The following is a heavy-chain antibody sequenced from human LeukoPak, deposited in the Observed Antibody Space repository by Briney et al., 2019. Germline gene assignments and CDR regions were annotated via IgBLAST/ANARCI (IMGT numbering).Heavy chain of an antibody. D-gene: IGHD3-10*01. J-gene: IGHJ4*02. CDR3: AREAPISDSGNYYKSLGY. V-gene: IGHV3-23*01. CDR1: GFTFSNYG. CDR2: ISGSGGER. Sequence: GGSLRLSCAASGFTFSNYGMSWVRQAPGKGLQWVSGISGSGGERYYTESVKGRFTISRDNSKNTLYLQMNSLRAEDTAVYYCAREAPISDSGNYYKSLGYWGQGTLVTVSS.